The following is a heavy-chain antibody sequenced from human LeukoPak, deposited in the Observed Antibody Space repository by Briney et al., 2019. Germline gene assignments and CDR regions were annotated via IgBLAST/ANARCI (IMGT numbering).Heavy chain of an antibody. CDR2: IYYSGST. CDR1: GGSISSGGYY. D-gene: IGHD2-2*02. J-gene: IGHJ3*02. V-gene: IGHV4-31*03. CDR3: ARVRVNCSSTSCYIRDAFDI. Sequence: PSETLSLTCTVSGGSISSGGYYWSWIRQHPGKGLEWIGYIYYSGSTYYNPSLKSRVTISVDTSKNQFSLKLSSVTAADTAVYCCARVRVNCSSTSCYIRDAFDIWGQGTMVTVSS.